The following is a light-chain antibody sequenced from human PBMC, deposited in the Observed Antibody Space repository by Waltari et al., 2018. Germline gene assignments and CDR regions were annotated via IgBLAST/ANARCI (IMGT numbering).Light chain of an antibody. J-gene: IGKJ5*01. CDR3: QQYNNWPPIT. Sequence: IVMTQSPATLSVSPGERATLSCRASQSVSANLAWYQQKPGQAPRLLIYGASTRATGIPDRFIGSGSVTEFTLTINSLQSEDFAVYYCQQYNNWPPITFGQGTRPEIK. CDR1: QSVSAN. CDR2: GAS. V-gene: IGKV3-15*01.